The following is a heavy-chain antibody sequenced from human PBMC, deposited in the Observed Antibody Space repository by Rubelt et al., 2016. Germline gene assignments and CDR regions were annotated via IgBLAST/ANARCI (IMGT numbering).Heavy chain of an antibody. Sequence: QVQLQQWGAGLLKPSETLSLTCAVYGGSFSGYYWSWIRQPPGKGLEWIGEINHSGSTNYNPSLKSRFTVSVDTSKNQFSLKLSSVTAADTAVYYCARGPPYSSGRSLLGLYYWGQGTLVTVSS. J-gene: IGHJ4*02. V-gene: IGHV4-34*01. CDR2: INHSGST. CDR1: GGSFSGYY. D-gene: IGHD6-19*01. CDR3: ARGPPYSSGRSLLGLYY.